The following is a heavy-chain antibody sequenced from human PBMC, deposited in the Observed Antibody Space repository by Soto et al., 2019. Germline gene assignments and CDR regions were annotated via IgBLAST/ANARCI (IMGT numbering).Heavy chain of an antibody. CDR1: GYTFTHFY. J-gene: IGHJ4*02. D-gene: IGHD3-9*01. CDR3: ARDEGGYDILTGYYKAHHFDY. Sequence: QVQLEQSGAEVKKPGDSVKVSCKASGYTFTHFYSTCVRQAPGQGLEWMGAISPHNFNTNYAQKFRGRVTLTTEKSTNTAYMDLRILNSDDTAVYYCARDEGGYDILTGYYKAHHFDYWGQGVPVTVYS. CDR2: ISPHNFNT. V-gene: IGHV1-18*01.